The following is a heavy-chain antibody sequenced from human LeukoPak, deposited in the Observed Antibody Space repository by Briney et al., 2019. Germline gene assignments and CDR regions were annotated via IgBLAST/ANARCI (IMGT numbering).Heavy chain of an antibody. CDR2: IIPIFGTA. V-gene: IGHV1-69*05. Sequence: GSSVKVSCKASGGTFSSYAISWVRQAPGQGLEWMGGIIPIFGTANYAQKFQGRVTMTRDTSTSTVYMELSSLRSEDTAVYYCAVLYSYATEEFDYWGQGTLVTVSS. CDR1: GGTFSSYA. D-gene: IGHD5-18*01. J-gene: IGHJ4*02. CDR3: AVLYSYATEEFDY.